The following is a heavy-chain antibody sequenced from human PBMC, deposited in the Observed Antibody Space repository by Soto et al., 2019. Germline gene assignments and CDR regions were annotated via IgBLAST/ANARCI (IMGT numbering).Heavy chain of an antibody. V-gene: IGHV4-34*01. CDR2: INHSGST. D-gene: IGHD5-18*01. CDR3: AGIQSKRLSGLDP. Sequence: SETLSLTCAVYGGSFSGYYWTWIRQPPGTGLEWIGEINHSGSTNYNPSLKSRVTITVDTSKNQFSLKLTSVTAADTAVYYCAGIQSKRLSGLDPWGQGTLVTVSS. CDR1: GGSFSGYY. J-gene: IGHJ5*02.